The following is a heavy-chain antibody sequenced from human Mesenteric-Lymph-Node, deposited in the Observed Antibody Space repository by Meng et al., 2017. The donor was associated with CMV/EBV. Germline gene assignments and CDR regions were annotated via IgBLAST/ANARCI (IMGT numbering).Heavy chain of an antibody. CDR3: ARALLLVRHWFDP. Sequence: CAVYGASFSGYYWRWIRQPPGKGLEWIGEINHSVGTNYNPSLRSRVTISVDTSKNQFSLKLSSVTAADTAVYYCARALLLVRHWFDPWGQGTLVTVSS. J-gene: IGHJ5*02. CDR2: INHSVGT. D-gene: IGHD2-15*01. V-gene: IGHV4-34*01. CDR1: GASFSGYY.